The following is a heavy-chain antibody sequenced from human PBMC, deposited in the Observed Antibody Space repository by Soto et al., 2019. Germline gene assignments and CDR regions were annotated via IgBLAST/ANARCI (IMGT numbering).Heavy chain of an antibody. V-gene: IGHV3-33*01. CDR3: ARGSGWYLGYYYYYMDV. CDR1: GFTFSSYG. Sequence: QVELVESGGGVDQPGRSLRLSCAASGFTFSSYGMHWVRQAPGKGLEWVAVIWYDGSNKYYADSVKGRFTISRDNSKNTLYLQMNSLRAEDTAVYYCARGSGWYLGYYYYYMDVWGKGTTVTVSS. CDR2: IWYDGSNK. J-gene: IGHJ6*03. D-gene: IGHD6-19*01.